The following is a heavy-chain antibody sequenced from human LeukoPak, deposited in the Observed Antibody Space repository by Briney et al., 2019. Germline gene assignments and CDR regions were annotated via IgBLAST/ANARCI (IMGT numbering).Heavy chain of an antibody. CDR1: GFTFTSSA. V-gene: IGHV1-58*01. D-gene: IGHD6-6*01. CDR3: AAEAPSYSSSSSYYSYGMDV. J-gene: IGHJ6*02. Sequence: SVKVSCKASGFTFTSSAVQWVRQARGQRLEWIGWIVFGSGNTNYAQKFQERVTIPRDMSTSTAYMELSSLRSDDTAVYYCAAEAPSYSSSSSYYSYGMDVWGQGTTVTVSS. CDR2: IVFGSGNT.